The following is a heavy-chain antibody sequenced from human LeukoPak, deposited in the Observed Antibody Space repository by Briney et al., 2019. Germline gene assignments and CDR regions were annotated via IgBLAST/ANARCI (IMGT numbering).Heavy chain of an antibody. CDR1: GGTFSSYA. V-gene: IGHV1-69*13. CDR3: AREGGEVGYCSGGSCRTFDY. J-gene: IGHJ4*02. Sequence: SVKVSCKASGGTFSSYAISWVRQAPGQGLEWMGGTIPIFGTANYAQKFQGRVTITADESTSTAYMELSSLRSEDTAVYYCAREGGEVGYCSGGSCRTFDYWGQGTLVTVSS. CDR2: TIPIFGTA. D-gene: IGHD2-15*01.